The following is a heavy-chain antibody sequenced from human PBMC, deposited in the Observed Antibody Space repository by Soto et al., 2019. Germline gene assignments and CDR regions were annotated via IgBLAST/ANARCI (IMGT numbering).Heavy chain of an antibody. J-gene: IGHJ4*02. CDR3: VKRAVAHTWVYYFDY. CDR1: GFTFSSYA. CDR2: ISWSGDGT. Sequence: GGSLRLSCAASGFTFSSYAMSWVRQAPGKGLEWVSSISWSGDGTYYADSVKGRFTISRDNSKNMLYLQMNSLRAEDTAVYYCVKRAVAHTWVYYFDYWGQGTLVTVSS. V-gene: IGHV3-23*01. D-gene: IGHD6-19*01.